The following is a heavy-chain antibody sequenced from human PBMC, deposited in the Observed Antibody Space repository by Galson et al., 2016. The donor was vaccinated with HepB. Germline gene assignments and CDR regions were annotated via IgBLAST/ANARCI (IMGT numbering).Heavy chain of an antibody. CDR2: INSDGTTT. Sequence: SLRLSCVASGFTFSRFWMHWVRQAPGKGLVWVSRINSDGTTTTYADSVKGRFTISRDNVKNTVYLQMNSLRAEDTAVYYCARDWSEIDYDVLTANYYYYHYGMDVWGQGTTVTVSS. CDR3: ARDWSEIDYDVLTANYYYYHYGMDV. V-gene: IGHV3-74*03. J-gene: IGHJ6*02. D-gene: IGHD3-9*01. CDR1: GFTFSRFW.